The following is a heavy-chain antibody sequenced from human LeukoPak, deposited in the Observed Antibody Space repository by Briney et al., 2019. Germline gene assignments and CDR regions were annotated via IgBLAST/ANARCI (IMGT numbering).Heavy chain of an antibody. CDR1: GGSISSYY. V-gene: IGHV4-59*01. CDR3: AREGIAATGSFDY. CDR2: IYYSGST. J-gene: IGHJ4*02. D-gene: IGHD6-13*01. Sequence: SETLSLTCTVSGGSISSYYWSWIRQPPGKGLEWIGYIYYSGSTNYNPSLKSRVTISVDTSKNQFSLKLSSVTAADTAVYYCAREGIAATGSFDYWGQGTLVTVSS.